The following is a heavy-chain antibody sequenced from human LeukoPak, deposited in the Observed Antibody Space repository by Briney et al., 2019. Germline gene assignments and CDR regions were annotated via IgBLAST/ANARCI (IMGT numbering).Heavy chain of an antibody. CDR3: ARDLGQQGFDY. J-gene: IGHJ4*02. Sequence: PGGSLRLSCAASGFTFSDYYMDWVRQAPGKGLEWLGRIRDKAHSYTTEYAASVKGRFTVSRDDSKNSLYLQMNSLKAEDTAIYYCARDLGQQGFDYWGQGTLVTVSS. V-gene: IGHV3-72*01. CDR1: GFTFSDYY. D-gene: IGHD6-13*01. CDR2: IRDKAHSYTT.